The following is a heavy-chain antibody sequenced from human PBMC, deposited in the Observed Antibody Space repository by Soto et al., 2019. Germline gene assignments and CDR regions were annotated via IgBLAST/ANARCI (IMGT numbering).Heavy chain of an antibody. CDR1: GFTVSNNH. Sequence: VQLVESGGGLIQPGGSLRLSCAASGFTVSNNHMTWVRQAAGKGLELVSFVHGGGSTSYADSVKGRFTISRDNSKNTLYLQMASLRAEDTAIYYCAGRLTTAASLDYWGRGTLVNVSS. CDR2: VHGGGST. V-gene: IGHV3-53*01. D-gene: IGHD3-16*01. J-gene: IGHJ4*02. CDR3: AGRLTTAASLDY.